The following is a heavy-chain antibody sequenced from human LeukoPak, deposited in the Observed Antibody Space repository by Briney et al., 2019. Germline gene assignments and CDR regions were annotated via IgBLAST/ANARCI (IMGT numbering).Heavy chain of an antibody. D-gene: IGHD5-24*01. V-gene: IGHV5-51*01. CDR1: GYSFPNYW. CDR3: ARRKGDGYNSPFDY. CDR2: IYPADSDT. Sequence: RGESLKISCKGSGYSFPNYWIGWVRQMPGKGLEWMGIIYPADSDTRYSPSFQGQVTISADKSISTAYLQWSSLKASDTAMYYCARRKGDGYNSPFDYWGQGTLVTVSS. J-gene: IGHJ4*02.